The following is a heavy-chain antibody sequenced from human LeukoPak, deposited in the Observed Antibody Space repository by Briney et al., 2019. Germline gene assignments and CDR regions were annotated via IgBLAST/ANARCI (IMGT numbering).Heavy chain of an antibody. J-gene: IGHJ4*02. CDR2: ISSSGSTI. Sequence: PGGSLRLPCAASGFTFSDYYMSWIRQAPGKGLEWVSYISSSGSTIYYADSVKGRFTISRDNAKNSLYLQMNSLRAEDTAVYYCARDLYYDFWSGIFDYWGQGTLVTVSS. CDR1: GFTFSDYY. V-gene: IGHV3-11*04. CDR3: ARDLYYDFWSGIFDY. D-gene: IGHD3-3*01.